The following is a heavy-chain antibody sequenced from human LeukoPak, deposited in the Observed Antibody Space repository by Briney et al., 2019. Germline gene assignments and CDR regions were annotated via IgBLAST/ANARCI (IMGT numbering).Heavy chain of an antibody. CDR3: AKGGSDSGGQTLEN. D-gene: IGHD4-23*01. V-gene: IGHV3-43D*03. CDR2: ISWDGDVT. CDR1: GFTFDDYA. Sequence: GGSLRLSCAASGFTFDDYAMHWVRQAPGKGLEWVSVISWDGDVTFYADSVEGRFTISRDNRRNSLYLQMNGLRAEDTALYYCAKGGSDSGGQTLENWGQGTLVTVSS. J-gene: IGHJ4*02.